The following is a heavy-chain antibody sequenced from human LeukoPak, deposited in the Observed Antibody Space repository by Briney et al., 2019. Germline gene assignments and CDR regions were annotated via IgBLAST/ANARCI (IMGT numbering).Heavy chain of an antibody. CDR1: GYTFTSYG. V-gene: IGHV1-18*01. CDR3: ARVPLAVAGTLSSDY. Sequence: GASVKVSCKASGYTFTSYGISWVRQAPGQGLEWMGWISAYNGNTNYAQKLQGRVTMTTDTSTSTAYMELRSLRSDDTAVYYCARVPLAVAGTLSSDYWGQGTLVTVSS. D-gene: IGHD6-19*01. CDR2: ISAYNGNT. J-gene: IGHJ4*02.